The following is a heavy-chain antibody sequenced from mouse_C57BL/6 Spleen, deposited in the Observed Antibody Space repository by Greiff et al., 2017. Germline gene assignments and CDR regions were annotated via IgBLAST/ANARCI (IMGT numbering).Heavy chain of an antibody. CDR1: GFTFSDYG. Sequence: EVKLVESGGGLVKPGGSLKLSCAASGFTFSDYGMHWVRQAPEKGLEWVAYISSGSSTIYYADTVKGRFTITRDNAKNTLFLQMNSLRSEQTAMYSWASEGWDGGGAMDDWGKGTSVTVSS. CDR2: ISSGSSTI. D-gene: IGHD4-1*01. J-gene: IGHJ4*01. V-gene: IGHV5-17*01. CDR3: ASEGWDGGGAMDD.